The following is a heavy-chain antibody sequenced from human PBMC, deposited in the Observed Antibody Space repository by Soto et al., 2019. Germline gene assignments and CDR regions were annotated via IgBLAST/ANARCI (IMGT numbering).Heavy chain of an antibody. D-gene: IGHD5-12*01. J-gene: IGHJ6*02. V-gene: IGHV1-18*01. Sequence: GASVKVSCKASGYTFTSYGISWVRQAPGQGLEWMGWISAYNGDTSYAQKLQGRVTMTTDTSTSTAYMELRSLRSDDTAVYYCARCGYSGYDKHHYYYGMDVWRQGTTVTVSS. CDR2: ISAYNGDT. CDR1: GYTFTSYG. CDR3: ARCGYSGYDKHHYYYGMDV.